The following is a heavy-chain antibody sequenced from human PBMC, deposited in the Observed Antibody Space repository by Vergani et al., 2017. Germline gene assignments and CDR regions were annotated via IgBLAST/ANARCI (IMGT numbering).Heavy chain of an antibody. CDR2: IIPIFGTA. V-gene: IGHV1-69*13. CDR1: GYTFTDHY. J-gene: IGHJ5*02. Sequence: VQLVQSGAEVKKPGATMKISCKVSGYTFTDHYMHWVKQAPGKGLEWMGGIIPIFGTANYAQKFQGRVTITADESTSTAYMELSSLRSEDTAVYYCARKSIAAAGTNWFDPWGQGTLVTVSS. CDR3: ARKSIAAAGTNWFDP. D-gene: IGHD6-13*01.